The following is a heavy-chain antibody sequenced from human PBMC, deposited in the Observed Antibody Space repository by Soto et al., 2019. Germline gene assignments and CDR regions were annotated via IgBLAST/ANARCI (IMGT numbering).Heavy chain of an antibody. CDR3: TRAPVSGSYCFDF. J-gene: IGHJ4*02. Sequence: SETLSLTCTFSGCSVSSGNYYWSWIRQPPGKGLEWIGYIFHTGTTNYNPSLKSRVAISLDTSMNQFSLKLSSVTAADTAVYYCTRAPVSGSYCFDFWGQGTPVTVSS. CDR2: IFHTGTT. D-gene: IGHD1-26*01. CDR1: GCSVSSGNYY. V-gene: IGHV4-61*01.